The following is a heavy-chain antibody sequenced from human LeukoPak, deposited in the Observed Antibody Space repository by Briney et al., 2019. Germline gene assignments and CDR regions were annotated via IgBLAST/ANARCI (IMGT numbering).Heavy chain of an antibody. CDR1: GFTFSSYE. CDR2: ISSSGSTI. V-gene: IGHV3-48*03. J-gene: IGHJ6*04. D-gene: IGHD4-17*01. CDR3: ASLPTVPEPHGYYYGMDV. Sequence: GGSLRLSCAASGFTFSSYEMNWVRQAPGKGLEWVSHISSSGSTIYYADSVKGRFTISRDNAKNSLYLQMNSLRAEDTAVYYCASLPTVPEPHGYYYGMDVWGKGTTVTVSS.